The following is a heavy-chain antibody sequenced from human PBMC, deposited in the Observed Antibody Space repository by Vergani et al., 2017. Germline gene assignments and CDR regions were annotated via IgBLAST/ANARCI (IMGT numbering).Heavy chain of an antibody. D-gene: IGHD1-26*01. J-gene: IGHJ4*02. CDR1: GFTFSSYG. CDR3: ARQGALPYFDY. V-gene: IGHV3-33*01. Sequence: QVQLVESGGGVVQPGRSLRLSCAASGFTFSSYGMHWVRQAPGKGLEWVAVIGYDGSNKYYADSVKGRFTISRDNSKNTLYLQMNSLRAEDTAVYYCARQGALPYFDYWGQGTLVTVSS. CDR2: IGYDGSNK.